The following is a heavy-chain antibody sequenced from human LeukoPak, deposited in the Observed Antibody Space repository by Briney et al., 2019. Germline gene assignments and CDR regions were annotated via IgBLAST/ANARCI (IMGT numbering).Heavy chain of an antibody. D-gene: IGHD6-19*01. CDR2: ISYNGINE. V-gene: IGHV3-30*18. Sequence: GGSLRLSCAASGFSFSDYNMHWVRQAPGKGLEWMAVISYNGINEYYADSVKGRFTISRDNSESTLLLQMNSLRAEDTAVYYCAKVRWDNSGWYYLDSWGQGTLVTVSS. CDR3: AKVRWDNSGWYYLDS. J-gene: IGHJ4*02. CDR1: GFSFSDYN.